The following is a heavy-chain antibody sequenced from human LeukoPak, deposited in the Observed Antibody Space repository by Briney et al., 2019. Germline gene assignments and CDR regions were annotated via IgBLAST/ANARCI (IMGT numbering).Heavy chain of an antibody. CDR1: GFTFSSYS. J-gene: IGHJ4*02. CDR2: ISSSSSYI. Sequence: TAGGSLRLSCAASGFTFSSYSMNWVRQAPGKGLEWVSSISSSSSYIYYADSVKGRFTISRDNSKNTLYLQMNSLRAEDTAVYYCAKVPSTTFREYDSSGYYFDYWGQGTLVTVSS. V-gene: IGHV3-21*04. D-gene: IGHD3-22*01. CDR3: AKVPSTTFREYDSSGYYFDY.